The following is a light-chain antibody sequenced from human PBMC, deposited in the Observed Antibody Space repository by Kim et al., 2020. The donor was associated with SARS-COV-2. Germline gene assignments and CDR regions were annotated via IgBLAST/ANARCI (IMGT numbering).Light chain of an antibody. V-gene: IGKV3-15*01. Sequence: VSPGERATLSCRASQSISNKLAWYQHKPGQAPRLLIYGAATRATDIPARFSVSGSGTEFTLTISSLQSEDFAVYYCQQYNYWPIYSFGQGTKLEIK. CDR3: QQYNYWPIYS. J-gene: IGKJ2*03. CDR2: GAA. CDR1: QSISNK.